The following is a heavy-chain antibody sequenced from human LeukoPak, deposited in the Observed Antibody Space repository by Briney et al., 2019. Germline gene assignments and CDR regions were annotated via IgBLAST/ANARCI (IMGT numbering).Heavy chain of an antibody. Sequence: GGSLRLSCAASGFTFTGHSMHWVRQAPGKGLEWVGVVAHDEKTIFYADSVNGRFTISRDNSKNTLYLQMNSLRDDDTAVYYCARERQAGGTPFDYWGQGSLVTVSS. V-gene: IGHV3-30*04. CDR1: GFTFTGHS. D-gene: IGHD1-7*01. CDR2: VAHDEKTI. J-gene: IGHJ4*02. CDR3: ARERQAGGTPFDY.